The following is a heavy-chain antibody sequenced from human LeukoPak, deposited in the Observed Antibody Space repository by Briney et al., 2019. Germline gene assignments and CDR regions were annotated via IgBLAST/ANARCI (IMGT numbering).Heavy chain of an antibody. V-gene: IGHV3-64*01. CDR3: ARSGQHLVGYYDY. J-gene: IGHJ4*02. CDR2: ISSNGGST. D-gene: IGHD6-13*01. CDR1: GFTFSSYA. Sequence: GGSLRLSCAASGFTFSSYAMDWVRQAPGKGLEYVSGISSNGGSTYYANSVKGRFTISRDNSKNTLYLQMGGLRAEDMAVYYCARSGQHLVGYYDYWGQGTLVTVSS.